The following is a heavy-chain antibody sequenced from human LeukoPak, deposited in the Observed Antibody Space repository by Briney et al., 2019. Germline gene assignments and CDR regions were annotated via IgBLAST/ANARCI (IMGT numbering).Heavy chain of an antibody. J-gene: IGHJ6*02. V-gene: IGHV4-34*01. CDR1: GFTFSSYW. CDR3: ARGKTVTTSWYYYGMDV. CDR2: INHSGST. Sequence: GSLRLSCVGSGFTFSSYWMSWVRQPPGKGLEWIGEINHSGSTNYNPSLKSRVTISVDTSKNQFSLKLSSVTAADTAVYYCARGKTVTTSWYYYGMDVWGQGTTVTVSS. D-gene: IGHD4-17*01.